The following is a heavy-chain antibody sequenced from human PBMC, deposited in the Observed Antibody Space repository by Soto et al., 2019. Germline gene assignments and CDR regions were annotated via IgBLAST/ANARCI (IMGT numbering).Heavy chain of an antibody. D-gene: IGHD1-1*01. Sequence: SVKVSCKSSGGTFSSYAISWVRQAPGQGLEWMGGIIPIFGTANYAQKFQGRVTVTADESTSTAYMELSSLRSEDTAVYYCAVGTGTTPAHLFYYWGQGSLVTVSS. CDR3: AVGTGTTPAHLFYY. J-gene: IGHJ4*02. CDR2: IIPIFGTA. CDR1: GGTFSSYA. V-gene: IGHV1-69*13.